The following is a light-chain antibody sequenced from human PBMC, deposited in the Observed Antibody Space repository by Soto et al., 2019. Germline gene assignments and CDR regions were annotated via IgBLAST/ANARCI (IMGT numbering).Light chain of an antibody. CDR2: HAS. Sequence: EIVMTQSPATLSVSPGERATLSCRASQSMYNNLAWYQQKPGQAPRLLIYHASARATGIPARFSGSGSGTEFTLTISSLQSEDFAVYYCQQYNNWPLTFGGVTKVEI. V-gene: IGKV3-15*01. CDR3: QQYNNWPLT. J-gene: IGKJ4*01. CDR1: QSMYNN.